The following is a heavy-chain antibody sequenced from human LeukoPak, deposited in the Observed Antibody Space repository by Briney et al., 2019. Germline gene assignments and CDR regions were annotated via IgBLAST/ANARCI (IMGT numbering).Heavy chain of an antibody. CDR1: GGTFISYA. D-gene: IGHD4-17*01. CDR3: ARDGAHDYGDWDAFDI. Sequence: SGKVSFKASGGTFISYAISWVRPAPGQGDEWMGGIITIFGTENYSQKFPGRGTITTEECTSTAYMELSSLRSEDTAVYYCARDGAHDYGDWDAFDIWGQGTMVTVSS. V-gene: IGHV1-69*05. CDR2: IITIFGTE. J-gene: IGHJ3*02.